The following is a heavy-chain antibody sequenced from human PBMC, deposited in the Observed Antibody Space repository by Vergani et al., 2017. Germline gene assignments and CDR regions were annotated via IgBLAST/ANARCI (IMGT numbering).Heavy chain of an antibody. V-gene: IGHV3-73*02. CDR1: GFTFSGSA. J-gene: IGHJ4*02. Sequence: EVQLVESGGGLVQPGGSLKLSCAASGFTFSGSAMHWVRQASGKGLEWVGRIRSKANSYATAYAASVKGRFTISRDDSKNTAYLQMNSLKTEDTAVYYCLFSDDFWSGYYDYWGQGTLVTVSS. CDR3: LFSDDFWSGYYDY. CDR2: IRSKANSYAT. D-gene: IGHD3-3*01.